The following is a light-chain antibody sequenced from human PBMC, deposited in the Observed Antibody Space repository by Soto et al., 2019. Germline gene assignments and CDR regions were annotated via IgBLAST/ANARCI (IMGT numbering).Light chain of an antibody. CDR1: SSDVGAYNF. Sequence: QSALTQPASVSGSPGQSITISCTGTSSDVGAYNFVSWYQQHPDKAPKLMIYEVSNRPSGVSNRFSGSKSGNTASLTISGLQSEDEADYYCSSYSRSSTLWVFGGGTKVTVL. CDR2: EVS. CDR3: SSYSRSSTLWV. V-gene: IGLV2-14*01. J-gene: IGLJ3*02.